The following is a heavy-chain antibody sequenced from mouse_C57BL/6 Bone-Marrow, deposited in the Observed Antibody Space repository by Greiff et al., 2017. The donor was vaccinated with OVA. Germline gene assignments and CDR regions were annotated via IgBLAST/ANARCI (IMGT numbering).Heavy chain of an antibody. Sequence: VQLVESGAELARPGASVKLSCKASGYTFTSYGISWVKQRTGQGLEWIGEIYPRSGNTYYNEKFKGKATLTADKSSSTAYMELRSLTSEDSAVYFCARNGNYVPLYAMDYWGQGTSVTVSS. CDR3: ARNGNYVPLYAMDY. CDR1: GYTFTSYG. J-gene: IGHJ4*01. CDR2: IYPRSGNT. D-gene: IGHD2-1*01. V-gene: IGHV1-81*01.